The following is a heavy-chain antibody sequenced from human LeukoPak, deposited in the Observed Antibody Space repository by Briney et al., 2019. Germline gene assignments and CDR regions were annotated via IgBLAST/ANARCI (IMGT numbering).Heavy chain of an antibody. CDR3: ARDSHSGSYYRLDY. J-gene: IGHJ4*02. V-gene: IGHV3-73*01. CDR2: IRPKADSYAT. D-gene: IGHD1-26*01. CDR1: GFTFSGSA. Sequence: RAGGSPRLSCAASGFTFSGSAIHWVRQASGKGLEWVGRIRPKADSYATAYAASVKGSFSISRDDSKNTAYLQMNSLKTDDTAVYYCARDSHSGSYYRLDYWGQGTLVTVSP.